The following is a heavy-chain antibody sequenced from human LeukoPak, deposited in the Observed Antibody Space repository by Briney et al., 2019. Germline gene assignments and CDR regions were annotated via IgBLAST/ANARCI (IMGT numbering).Heavy chain of an antibody. CDR1: GGTFSSYA. J-gene: IGHJ4*02. D-gene: IGHD2-2*01. CDR3: ARAAKGLVDLVVVPAAFPVDY. V-gene: IGHV1-69*05. CDR2: IIPIFGTA. Sequence: SVKVSCKASGGTFSSYAISWVRQAPGQGLEWMGGIIPIFGTANYAQKFQGRVTITTDESTSTAFMELRSLRSDDTAVYYCARAAKGLVDLVVVPAAFPVDYWGQGTQVTVSS.